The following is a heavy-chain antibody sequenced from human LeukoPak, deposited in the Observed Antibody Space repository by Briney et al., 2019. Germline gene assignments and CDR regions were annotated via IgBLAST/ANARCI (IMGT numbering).Heavy chain of an antibody. CDR2: INTDGSRT. CDR3: ARDGEDSSSSAGYYYYYYYYMDV. CDR1: GFTFSSYW. J-gene: IGHJ6*03. V-gene: IGHV3-74*01. D-gene: IGHD6-6*01. Sequence: GGSLRLSCAASGFTFSSYWMYWVRQAPGKGLVWVSRINTDGSRTSYADSVKGRFTISRDNAKNTLYLQMNSLRAEDTAVYYCARDGEDSSSSAGYYYYYYYYMDVWGKGTTVTVSS.